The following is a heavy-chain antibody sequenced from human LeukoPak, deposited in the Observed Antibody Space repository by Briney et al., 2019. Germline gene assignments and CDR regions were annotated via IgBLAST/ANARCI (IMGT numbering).Heavy chain of an antibody. Sequence: GASVKASCKASGYTFTGYYMHGVRQAPGQGLEWRGGIIPIFGTANYAQKLHGRVTITAGESTSTAYMELSSLRSENTAVYDCARGKFLWIGEFTPKPRQDNWFDPWGQGTLVTVSS. CDR3: ARGKFLWIGEFTPKPRQDNWFDP. J-gene: IGHJ5*02. D-gene: IGHD3-10*01. CDR2: IIPIFGTA. CDR1: GYTFTGYY. V-gene: IGHV1-69*13.